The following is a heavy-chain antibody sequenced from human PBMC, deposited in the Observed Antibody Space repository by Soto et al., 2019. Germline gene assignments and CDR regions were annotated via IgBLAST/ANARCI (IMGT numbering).Heavy chain of an antibody. Sequence: VQLVESGGGVVQPGRSLRLSCAASGFTFSSYAMHWVRQAPGKGLEWVAVISYDGSNKYYADSVKGRFTISRDNSKNTLYLQMNSLRAEDTAVYYCARELRFWYYGMDVWGQGTTVTVSS. J-gene: IGHJ6*02. CDR2: ISYDGSNK. CDR3: ARELRFWYYGMDV. V-gene: IGHV3-30-3*01. CDR1: GFTFSSYA. D-gene: IGHD3-3*01.